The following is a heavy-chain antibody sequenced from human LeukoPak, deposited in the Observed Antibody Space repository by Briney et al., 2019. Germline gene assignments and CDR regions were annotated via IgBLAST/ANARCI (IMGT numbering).Heavy chain of an antibody. CDR2: ITGSGDTT. CDR3: AKWGDYDILTGYYVSDF. D-gene: IGHD3-9*01. CDR1: RFIFRNYA. J-gene: IGHJ4*02. Sequence: GGSLRLSCAASRFIFRNYAMSWGRQAPGKGLEWVPAITGSGDTTYYADSVKGRFTISRDNSKNTLYVEMNTLRAEDTAVYYCAKWGDYDILTGYYVSDFWGQGTLVTVSS. V-gene: IGHV3-23*01.